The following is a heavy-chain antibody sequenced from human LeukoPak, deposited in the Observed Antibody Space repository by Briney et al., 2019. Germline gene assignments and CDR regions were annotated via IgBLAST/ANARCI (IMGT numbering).Heavy chain of an antibody. CDR1: APTFSSYA. CDR3: ASGYSSSSDIDY. J-gene: IGHJ4*02. CDR2: ISYDGSNK. Sequence: GGSLRLSCAASAPTFSSYAMHWVRQAPGKGLEWVAVISYDGSNKYYADSVKGRFTISRDNSKNTLYLQMNSLRAEDTAVYYCASGYSSSSDIDYWGQGTLVTVSS. D-gene: IGHD6-6*01. V-gene: IGHV3-30*04.